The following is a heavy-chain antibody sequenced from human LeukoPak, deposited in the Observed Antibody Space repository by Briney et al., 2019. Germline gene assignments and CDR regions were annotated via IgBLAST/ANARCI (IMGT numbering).Heavy chain of an antibody. V-gene: IGHV5-51*01. CDR2: IYPGDSDT. J-gene: IGHJ6*02. CDR3: AGHTTITFGLYYYYYYGMDV. Sequence: GESLQISCKGSGYSFTSYWIGWVRQMPGEGLEWMGIIYPGDSDTRYSPSFQGHVTISADKSISTASLQWRSLKASDTAMYYCAGHTTITFGLYYYYYYGMDVWGQGTTVTVSS. D-gene: IGHD3-16*01. CDR1: GYSFTSYW.